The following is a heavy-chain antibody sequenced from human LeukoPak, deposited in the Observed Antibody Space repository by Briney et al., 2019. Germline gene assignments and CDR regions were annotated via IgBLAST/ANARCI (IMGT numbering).Heavy chain of an antibody. J-gene: IGHJ4*02. V-gene: IGHV4-39*07. D-gene: IGHD5-12*01. CDR1: GGSISSSSYY. CDR3: GRGVRVAYYFYY. CDR2: IYYSGST. Sequence: PSETLSLTCTVSGGSISSSSYYWGWIRQPPGKGLEWIGSIYYSGSTYYNPSLKSRVTISVDTSKNQFSLKLSSVTAADTAVYYCGRGVRVAYYFYYWGQGNLVTVS.